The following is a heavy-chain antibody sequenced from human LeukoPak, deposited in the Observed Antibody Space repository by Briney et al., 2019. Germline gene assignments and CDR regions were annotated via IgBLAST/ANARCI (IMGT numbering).Heavy chain of an antibody. V-gene: IGHV1-18*01. CDR3: ARDVRFLDAYYYMDV. J-gene: IGHJ6*03. D-gene: IGHD3-3*01. CDR2: ISAYNGNT. CDR1: GYTFTSYG. Sequence: ASVKVSCKASGYTFTSYGISWVRQAPGQGLEWMGWISAYNGNTNYAQKVQGRVTMTTDTSTSTAYMELRSLRSDDTAVYYCARDVRFLDAYYYMDVWGKGTTVTVSS.